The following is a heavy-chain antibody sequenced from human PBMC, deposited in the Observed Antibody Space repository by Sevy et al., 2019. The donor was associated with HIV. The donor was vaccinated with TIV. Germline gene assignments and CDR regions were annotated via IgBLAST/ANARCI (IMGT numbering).Heavy chain of an antibody. Sequence: GESLKISCKGSGYSFTSYWIGWVRQMPGKGLEWMGIIYPGDSDTRYSPSFQGQVTISADKSISTAYLRWSSLKASDTAMYYCARTRSDSGSYTALAYYYYMDVWGKGTTVTV. J-gene: IGHJ6*03. CDR1: GYSFTSYW. D-gene: IGHD1-26*01. CDR3: ARTRSDSGSYTALAYYYYMDV. V-gene: IGHV5-51*01. CDR2: IYPGDSDT.